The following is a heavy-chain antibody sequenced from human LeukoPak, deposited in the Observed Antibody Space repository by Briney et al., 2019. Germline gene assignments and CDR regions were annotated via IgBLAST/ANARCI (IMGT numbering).Heavy chain of an antibody. CDR2: ISSSGSTI. D-gene: IGHD4-17*01. Sequence: GGSLRLSCAASGFTFSSYEMNWVRQAPGKGLEWVSYISSSGSTIYYADSVKGQFTISRDNAKNSLYLQMNSLRAEDTAVYYCARTHDYGDYVFDYWGQGTLVTVSS. V-gene: IGHV3-48*03. CDR1: GFTFSSYE. CDR3: ARTHDYGDYVFDY. J-gene: IGHJ4*02.